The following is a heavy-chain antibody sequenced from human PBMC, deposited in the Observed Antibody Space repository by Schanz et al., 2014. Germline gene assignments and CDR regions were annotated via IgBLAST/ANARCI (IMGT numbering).Heavy chain of an antibody. CDR3: ARPSDSSWYMDV. CDR2: ISSSSSYI. Sequence: PGGSLRLSCAASGFTFSDYYMTWIRQAPGKGLEWVSSISSSSSYISYADSVKGRFTISRDNAKNSLYLQMNSLRAEDTAVYYCARPSDSSWYMDVWGKGTTXTVSS. D-gene: IGHD2-21*02. CDR1: GFTFSDYY. J-gene: IGHJ6*03. V-gene: IGHV3-11*06.